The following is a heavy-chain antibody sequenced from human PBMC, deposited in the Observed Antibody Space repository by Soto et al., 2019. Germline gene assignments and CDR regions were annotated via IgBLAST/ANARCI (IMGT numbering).Heavy chain of an antibody. Sequence: SETLSLTCTVSGGSISSGGYYWSWIRQHPGKGLEWIGYIYYSGSTYYNPSLKSRVTISVDTSKNQFSLKLSSVTAADTAVYYCAREDSSGYWNDAFDIWGQGTMVTVSS. CDR1: GGSISSGGYY. J-gene: IGHJ3*02. D-gene: IGHD3-22*01. CDR3: AREDSSGYWNDAFDI. CDR2: IYYSGST. V-gene: IGHV4-31*03.